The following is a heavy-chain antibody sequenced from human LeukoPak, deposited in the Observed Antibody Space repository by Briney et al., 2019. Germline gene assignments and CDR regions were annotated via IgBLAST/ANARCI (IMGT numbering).Heavy chain of an antibody. V-gene: IGHV3-49*03. CDR1: GFTFADYV. Sequence: GGSLRLSCSTSGFTFADYVMSWFRQVPGKGLEWTGFARTKAYGGTRDYAASVKGRFTISRDDSKRIVYLQINNLKTEDTAVYFCARGSAYCGGDCYSGTHYFDYWGQGALVTVSS. CDR2: ARTKAYGGTR. CDR3: ARGSAYCGGDCYSGTHYFDY. D-gene: IGHD2-21*02. J-gene: IGHJ4*02.